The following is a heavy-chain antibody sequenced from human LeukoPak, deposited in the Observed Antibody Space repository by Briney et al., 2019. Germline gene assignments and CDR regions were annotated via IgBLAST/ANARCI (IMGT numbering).Heavy chain of an antibody. J-gene: IGHJ4*02. V-gene: IGHV1-69*05. CDR2: IIPIFGTA. CDR1: GGTFSSYA. D-gene: IGHD3-22*01. Sequence: SVKVSCKASGGTFSSYAISWVRQAPGQGLEWMGGIIPIFGTANYAQKFQGRVTITTDESTSTAYMELSSLRSEDTAVYYCARSPFTLDSSGHVRDYWGQGTLVTVSS. CDR3: ARSPFTLDSSGHVRDY.